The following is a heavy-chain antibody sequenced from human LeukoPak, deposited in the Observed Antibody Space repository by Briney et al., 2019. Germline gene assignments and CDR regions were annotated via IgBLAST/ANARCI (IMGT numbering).Heavy chain of an antibody. D-gene: IGHD3-22*01. V-gene: IGHV3-9*01. Sequence: GGSLRLSCAASGFTFDDFAMHWVRHAPGKGLEWVSGITWNSGNTDYADSVKGRFTISRDNAKNSLYLQMNSLSAEDTALYYCVRRGLSVRNAFDIWGQGTMVTVSS. CDR1: GFTFDDFA. CDR3: VRRGLSVRNAFDI. CDR2: ITWNSGNT. J-gene: IGHJ3*02.